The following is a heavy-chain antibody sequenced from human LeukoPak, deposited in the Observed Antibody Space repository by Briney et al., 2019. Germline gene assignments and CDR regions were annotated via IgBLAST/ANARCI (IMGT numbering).Heavy chain of an antibody. CDR1: GFTFSSYS. CDR2: ISGRSSII. J-gene: IGHJ3*02. V-gene: IGHV3-48*04. D-gene: IGHD1-26*01. Sequence: GGSLRLSCAASGFTFSSYSMSWVRQAPGKGPEWVSYISGRSSIIYYADSVKGRFTISRDNAKNSLYLQMTGLRAEDTAAYYCARDQSGHIAGGTDAFEIWGQGTMVTVSS. CDR3: ARDQSGHIAGGTDAFEI.